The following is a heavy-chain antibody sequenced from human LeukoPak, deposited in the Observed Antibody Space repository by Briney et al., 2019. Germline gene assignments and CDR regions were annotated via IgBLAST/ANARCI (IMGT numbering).Heavy chain of an antibody. CDR3: ARGNYDDSYAYGGDFDS. V-gene: IGHV4-59*01. CDR1: GGSISSFY. J-gene: IGHJ4*02. CDR2: MSNSGST. Sequence: SETLSLTCSVSGGSISSFYWNWIRQPPGKGLEWIGYMSNSGSTNYNPSLKSRLTISLDTSKNHLSLRLSSVTAADTAVYYCARGNYDDSYAYGGDFDSWGQGTLVTVSS. D-gene: IGHD3-16*01.